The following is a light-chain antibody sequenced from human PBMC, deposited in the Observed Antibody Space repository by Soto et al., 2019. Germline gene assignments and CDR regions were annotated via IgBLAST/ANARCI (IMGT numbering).Light chain of an antibody. Sequence: DIQMTQSPSSLSASLGDRVTITCRASQTISNNLNWYQQKLGTAPKFLIRAASSLQSGAPSRFSGSGSGTDFTLTISSLQPDDFATYYRQQPHTFPIAFGQGTRPEIK. V-gene: IGKV1-39*01. CDR3: QQPHTFPIA. CDR1: QTISNN. J-gene: IGKJ5*01. CDR2: AAS.